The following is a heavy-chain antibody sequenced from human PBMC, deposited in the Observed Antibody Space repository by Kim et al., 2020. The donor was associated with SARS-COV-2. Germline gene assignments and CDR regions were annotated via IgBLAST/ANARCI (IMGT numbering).Heavy chain of an antibody. CDR2: INPNSGGT. V-gene: IGHV1-2*02. J-gene: IGHJ2*01. CDR1: GYTFTGYY. CDR3: ARDEGLLWFGELLYRTNWHFDL. D-gene: IGHD3-10*01. Sequence: ASVKVSCKASGYTFTGYYMHWVRQAPGQGLEWMGWINPNSGGTNYAQKFQGRVTMTRDTSISTAYMELSRLRSDDTAVYYCARDEGLLWFGELLYRTNWHFDLWGRGTLVTVSS.